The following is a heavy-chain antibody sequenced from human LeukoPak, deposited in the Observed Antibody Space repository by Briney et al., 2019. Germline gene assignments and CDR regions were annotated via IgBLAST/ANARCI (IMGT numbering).Heavy chain of an antibody. CDR3: AKDHDFRSGYSNCFDY. J-gene: IGHJ4*02. V-gene: IGHV3-23*01. CDR2: ISGSGGST. D-gene: IGHD3-3*01. CDR1: GFTFSSYA. Sequence: GGSLRLSCAASGFTFSSYAMSWVRQAPGKGLEWVSAISGSGGSTYYADSVKGRFTISRDNSKNTLYLQMNSLRAEDTAVYYCAKDHDFRSGYSNCFDYWGQGTLVTVSS.